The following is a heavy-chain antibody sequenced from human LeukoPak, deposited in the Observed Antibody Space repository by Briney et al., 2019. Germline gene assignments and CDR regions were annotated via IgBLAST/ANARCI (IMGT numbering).Heavy chain of an antibody. J-gene: IGHJ4*02. CDR2: IYSGGST. Sequence: PGGSLRLSCAASGFTFSNAWMSWVRQAPGKGLEWVSVIYSGGSTYYADSVKGRFTISRDNSKNTVYLQMNSLRVEDTAVYYCARDPWNWGQGTLVTVSS. D-gene: IGHD5-12*01. CDR1: GFTFSNAW. CDR3: ARDPWN. V-gene: IGHV3-66*01.